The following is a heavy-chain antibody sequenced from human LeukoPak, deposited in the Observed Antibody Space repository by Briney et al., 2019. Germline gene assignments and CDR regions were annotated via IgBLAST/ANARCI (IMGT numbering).Heavy chain of an antibody. J-gene: IGHJ3*02. CDR1: GYTFTSYG. V-gene: IGHV1-18*01. CDR3: ARGDSSGIAMPFDI. CDR2: ISAYNGNT. Sequence: ASVKVSCKASGYTFTSYGISWVRQAPGQGLEWMGWISAYNGNTNYAQKLQGRVTMTTDTSTSTDYMGLRSLRSDDTAVYYCARGDSSGIAMPFDIWGQGTMVTVSS. D-gene: IGHD3-22*01.